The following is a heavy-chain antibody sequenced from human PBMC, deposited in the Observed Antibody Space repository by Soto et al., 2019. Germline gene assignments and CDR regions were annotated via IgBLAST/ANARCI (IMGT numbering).Heavy chain of an antibody. Sequence: GGSLRLSCTVSGFTLSSCEMSWVRQAPGKGLEWVSYINAAGVTIYADSVKGRFTISRDNAQNSLFLQMNSLRAEDTALYYCARDKGDKVAYGMDVWGQGTTVTVSS. J-gene: IGHJ6*02. V-gene: IGHV3-48*03. CDR1: GFTLSSCE. CDR2: INAAGVT. D-gene: IGHD3-16*01. CDR3: ARDKGDKVAYGMDV.